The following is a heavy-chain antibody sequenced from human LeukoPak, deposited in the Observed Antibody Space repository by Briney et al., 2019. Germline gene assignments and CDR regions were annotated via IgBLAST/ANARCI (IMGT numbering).Heavy chain of an antibody. D-gene: IGHD6-13*01. CDR2: IYWDDDK. Sequence: ESGPTLVKPTQTLTLTFTFSGFSLSTRGVGVGWIRQPPVKALEWLALIYWDDDKRYSPSLKSRLTITKDTSKNQVVRTITNMDPVEPATYYCAHRTSSWYYFDYWRQGTLVTVSS. CDR3: AHRTSSWYYFDY. J-gene: IGHJ4*02. V-gene: IGHV2-5*02. CDR1: GFSLSTRGVG.